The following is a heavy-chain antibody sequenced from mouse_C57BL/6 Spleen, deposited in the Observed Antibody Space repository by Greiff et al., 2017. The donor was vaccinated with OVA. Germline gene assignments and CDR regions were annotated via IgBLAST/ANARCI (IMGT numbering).Heavy chain of an antibody. D-gene: IGHD2-5*01. CDR1: GYTFTDYE. CDR2: IDPETGGT. CDR3: TRDSNYDWFAY. V-gene: IGHV1-15*01. J-gene: IGHJ3*01. Sequence: VQLQQSGAELVRPGASVTLSCKASGYTFTDYEMHWVKQTPVHGLEWIGAIDPETGGTAYNQKFKGKAILTADKSSSTAYMELRSLTSEDSAVYYCTRDSNYDWFAYWGQGTLVTVSA.